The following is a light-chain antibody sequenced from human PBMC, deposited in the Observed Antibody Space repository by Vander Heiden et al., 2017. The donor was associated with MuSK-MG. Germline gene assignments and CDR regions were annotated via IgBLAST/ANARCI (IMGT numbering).Light chain of an antibody. J-gene: IGKJ4*02. CDR3: EQEDRGQT. Sequence: DIVMTQSPDSLAVSLGERATINCKSSQSVLYSSNNKNYLDWYQQKPGQPPKLLIYWASNREYGVPDRHTGSGYGTDFTLTISSRQAPNVAVYYGEQEDRGQTFGEGTKVEIK. V-gene: IGKV4-1*01. CDR1: QSVLYSSNNKNY. CDR2: WAS.